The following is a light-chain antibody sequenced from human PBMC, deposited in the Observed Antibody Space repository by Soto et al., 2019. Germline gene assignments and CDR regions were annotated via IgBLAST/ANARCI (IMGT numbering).Light chain of an antibody. CDR3: QQRSNWLT. J-gene: IGKJ4*01. V-gene: IGKV3-11*01. CDR1: QGFTSY. Sequence: EFVLPQSPAPRPLSPGERATLPSRAIQGFTSYLAWYQQKPGQAPRLLIYDASNRATGIPARFSGSGSGTDFTLTISSLEPEDFAVYYCQQRSNWLTFGGGTKVEIK. CDR2: DAS.